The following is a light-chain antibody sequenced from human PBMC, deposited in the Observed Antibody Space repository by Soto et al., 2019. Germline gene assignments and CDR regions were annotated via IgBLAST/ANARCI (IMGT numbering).Light chain of an antibody. CDR3: QTWGTGIHVV. CDR2: LDSDGSH. J-gene: IGLJ2*01. V-gene: IGLV4-69*01. Sequence: QSVLTQSPSAYASLGASVKLTCTLSSGHSSYAIAWHQQQPEKGPRYLMKLDSDGSHTKGDAIPDRFSGSSSGAERYLTISSLQSEDEADYYCQTWGTGIHVVFGGGTKVTVL. CDR1: SGHSSYA.